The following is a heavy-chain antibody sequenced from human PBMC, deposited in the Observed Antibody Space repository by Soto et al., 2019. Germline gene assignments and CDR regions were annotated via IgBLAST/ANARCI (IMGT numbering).Heavy chain of an antibody. V-gene: IGHV1-69*04. CDR3: AREVQARDTAMRTYYYYYMDV. CDR2: IIPILGIA. D-gene: IGHD5-18*01. Sequence: SVKVSCKASGGTFSSYTISWVRQAPGQGLEWMGRIIPILGIANYAQKFQGRVTITADKSTSTAYMELSSLRSEDAAVYYCAREVQARDTAMRTYYYYYMDVWGKGTTVTVSS. J-gene: IGHJ6*03. CDR1: GGTFSSYT.